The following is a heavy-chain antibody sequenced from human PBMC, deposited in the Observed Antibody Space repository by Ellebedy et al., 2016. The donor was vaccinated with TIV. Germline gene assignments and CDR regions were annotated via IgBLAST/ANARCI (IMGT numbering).Heavy chain of an antibody. D-gene: IGHD6-13*01. Sequence: GESLKISXAASGFMFNNYWMSWVRQAPGKGLEWVATIKQDGSEKYYVASVTGRFTISRDNAKKSLYLQMNSLRAEGTDTAVYYCVRVGSAVDYWGQGTLVTVSS. J-gene: IGHJ4*02. V-gene: IGHV3-7*01. CDR3: VRVGSAVDY. CDR1: GFMFNNYW. CDR2: IKQDGSEK.